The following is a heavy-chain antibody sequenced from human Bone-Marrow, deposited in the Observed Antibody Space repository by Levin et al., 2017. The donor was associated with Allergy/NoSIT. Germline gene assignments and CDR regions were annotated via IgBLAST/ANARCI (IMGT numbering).Heavy chain of an antibody. CDR1: GFTFSSYA. CDR3: AREASP. Sequence: GESLKISCAASGFTFSSYAMHWVRQAPGKGLEWVAVISYDGSNKYYADSVKGRFTISRDNSKNTLYLQMNSLRAEDTAVYYCAREASPWGQGTLVTVSS. V-gene: IGHV3-30*04. CDR2: ISYDGSNK. D-gene: IGHD1-26*01. J-gene: IGHJ5*02.